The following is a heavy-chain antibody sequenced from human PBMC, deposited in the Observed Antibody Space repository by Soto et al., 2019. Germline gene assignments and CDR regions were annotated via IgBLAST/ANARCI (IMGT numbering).Heavy chain of an antibody. CDR1: GFTFRDYY. Sequence: PGGSLRLSCAASGFTFRDYYMSWIRQAPGKGLEWVSYIGSSGSTMYYADSVKGRFTISRDNAKKSLSLQMNSLRADDTAVYYCARRAGWTRKNAPIYYYGMDVWGQGTTVTVSS. CDR3: ARRAGWTRKNAPIYYYGMDV. V-gene: IGHV3-11*01. D-gene: IGHD6-19*01. J-gene: IGHJ6*02. CDR2: IGSSGSTM.